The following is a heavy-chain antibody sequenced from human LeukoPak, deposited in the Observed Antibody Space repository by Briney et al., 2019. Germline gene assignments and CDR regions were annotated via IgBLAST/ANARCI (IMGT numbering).Heavy chain of an antibody. D-gene: IGHD3-10*01. CDR1: GGSISSSTYNY. CDR3: ARQLWFGEFHFDY. Sequence: PSETLSLTCTVSGGSISSSTYNYWGWIRQPPGKGLEWIGSVYYNGNTYYSPSLQSRVTISVDTSKNQFFLNLRSVTAADTAVYYCARQLWFGEFHFDYWGQGTLVSVPS. V-gene: IGHV4-39*01. J-gene: IGHJ4*02. CDR2: VYYNGNT.